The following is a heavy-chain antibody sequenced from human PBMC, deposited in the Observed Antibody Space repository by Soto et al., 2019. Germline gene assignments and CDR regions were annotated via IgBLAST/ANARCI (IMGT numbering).Heavy chain of an antibody. CDR1: GGSISSYY. D-gene: IGHD3-22*01. J-gene: IGHJ6*02. CDR3: ARYYYDSSGYSTYYYYGMDV. CDR2: IYYSGST. V-gene: IGHV4-59*08. Sequence: SQTLSLTCTVSGGSISSYYWSWIRQPPGKGLEWIGYIYYSGSTNYNPSLKSRVTISVDTSKNQFSLKLSSVTAADTAVYYCARYYYDSSGYSTYYYYGMDVWGQGTTVTVSS.